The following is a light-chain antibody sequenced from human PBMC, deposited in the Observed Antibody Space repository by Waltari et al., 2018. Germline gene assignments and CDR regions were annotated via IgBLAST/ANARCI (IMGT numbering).Light chain of an antibody. CDR1: QSVSRY. V-gene: IGKV3-20*01. CDR2: DAS. J-gene: IGKJ1*01. Sequence: EIVLTQSPGTLSLSPGDRATLSCRASQSVSRYLAWYQQKPGQAPRLLIYDASTRATGIPYRFSGSGSGTDFSLTISRLEPEDFAVYYCQKYVSLPATFGQGTKVEVK. CDR3: QKYVSLPAT.